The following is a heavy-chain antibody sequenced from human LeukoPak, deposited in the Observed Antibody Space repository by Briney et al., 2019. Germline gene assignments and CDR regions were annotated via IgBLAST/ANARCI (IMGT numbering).Heavy chain of an antibody. D-gene: IGHD7-27*01. CDR3: ARDASPNCRNPEGGYFDY. J-gene: IGHJ4*02. Sequence: ASVKVSCTASGYTSTDYYLHWVRQAPGQGLEWLGWINPNSGGTNYAKMFQGRVTMTRDTSISTAYMELSRLRSDDTAVYYCARDASPNCRNPEGGYFDYWGQGTLVTVSS. CDR2: INPNSGGT. CDR1: GYTSTDYY. V-gene: IGHV1-2*02.